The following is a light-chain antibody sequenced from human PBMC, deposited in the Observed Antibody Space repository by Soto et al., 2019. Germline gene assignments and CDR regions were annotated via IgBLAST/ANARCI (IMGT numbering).Light chain of an antibody. CDR2: DVT. J-gene: IGLJ2*01. Sequence: HSVLTQPRSVSGSHGQSVTISCTGTSSDIGGYNYVSWYQHHPGKAPKLMIYDVTTRPSGVPDRFSGSKSGNTASLAISGLQAEDEADYYCCSYAGSYSLVFGGGTKLTVL. CDR3: CSYAGSYSLV. CDR1: SSDIGGYNY. V-gene: IGLV2-11*01.